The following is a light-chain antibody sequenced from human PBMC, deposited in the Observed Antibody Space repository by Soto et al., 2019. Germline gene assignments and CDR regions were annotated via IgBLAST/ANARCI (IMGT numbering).Light chain of an antibody. CDR3: SSYTTSNTRQIV. CDR2: DVS. V-gene: IGLV2-14*03. CDR1: SSDVGGYNY. Sequence: HSVLTQPASMSGSPGQSITISCTGTSSDVGGYNYVSWYQHHPGKAPKLMLYDVSNRPSGVSNRFSGSKSGNTASLTISGLQPEDEADYYCSSYTTSNTRQIVFGTGTKVTVL. J-gene: IGLJ1*01.